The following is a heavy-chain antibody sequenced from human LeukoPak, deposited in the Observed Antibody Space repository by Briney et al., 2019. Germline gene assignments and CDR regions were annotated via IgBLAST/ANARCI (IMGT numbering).Heavy chain of an antibody. J-gene: IGHJ4*02. V-gene: IGHV1-46*01. CDR2: INPSGGST. CDR3: AREEDCSGGSCYASSIDY. D-gene: IGHD2-15*01. Sequence: GASVKVSCKASGYTFTSYYMHWVRQAPGQGLEWMGIINPSGGSTSYAQKFQGRVTMTRDTSTSTVYMELSSLRAEDTAVYYCAREEDCSGGSCYASSIDYWGQGTLVTVSS. CDR1: GYTFTSYY.